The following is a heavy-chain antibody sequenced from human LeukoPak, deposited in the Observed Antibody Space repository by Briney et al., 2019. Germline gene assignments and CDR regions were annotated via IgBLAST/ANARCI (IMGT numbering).Heavy chain of an antibody. CDR3: ARVGRYSYAFDY. CDR2: INHGEST. D-gene: IGHD5-18*01. Sequence: SETLSPTCAVYGGSFRGYFWSWVRQSPGRRLEWIGEINHGESTNYNPSLKSRVTISVDTSKNQFSLKLSSVTAADTAVYYCARVGRYSYAFDYWGQGTLVTVSS. CDR1: GGSFRGYF. J-gene: IGHJ4*02. V-gene: IGHV4-34*01.